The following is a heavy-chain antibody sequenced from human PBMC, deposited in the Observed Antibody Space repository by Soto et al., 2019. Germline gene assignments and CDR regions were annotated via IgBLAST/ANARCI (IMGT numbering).Heavy chain of an antibody. CDR2: IWYDGSNK. CDR3: ARDQGDSSGWYGYYYYMDV. J-gene: IGHJ6*03. V-gene: IGHV3-33*01. Sequence: PGGSLRLSCAASGFTFSSYGMHWVRQAPGKGLEWVAVIWYDGSNKYYADSVKGRFTISRDNSKNTLYLQMNSLRAEDTAVYYCARDQGDSSGWYGYYYYMDVWGKGTTVTVSS. D-gene: IGHD6-19*01. CDR1: GFTFSSYG.